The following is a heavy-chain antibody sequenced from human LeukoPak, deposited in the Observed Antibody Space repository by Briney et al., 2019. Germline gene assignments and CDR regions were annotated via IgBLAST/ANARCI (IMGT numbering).Heavy chain of an antibody. CDR3: ARAGLGEFDY. CDR2: ISSSGSTI. V-gene: IGHV3-48*03. D-gene: IGHD3-10*01. Sequence: GXGXXWVSYISSSGSTIYYADSVKGRFTISRDNAKNSLYLQMNSLRAEDTAVYYCARAGLGEFDYWGQGTLVTVSS. J-gene: IGHJ4*02.